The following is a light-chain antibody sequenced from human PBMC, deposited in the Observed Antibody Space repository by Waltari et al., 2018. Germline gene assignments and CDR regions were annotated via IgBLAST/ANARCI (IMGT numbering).Light chain of an antibody. CDR2: GAY. J-gene: IGKJ2*01. CDR1: QSITKKY. CDR3: QQYGSSIMYT. V-gene: IGKV3-20*01. Sequence: VLTQSPGTLCLSPGETATFPCRAGQSITKKYLAWYQQKPGQAPRLLIYGAYSRAAGIPDRFSGSGSGTDFTLTISRLEPEDSAVYYCQQYGSSIMYTFGQGTKLEIK.